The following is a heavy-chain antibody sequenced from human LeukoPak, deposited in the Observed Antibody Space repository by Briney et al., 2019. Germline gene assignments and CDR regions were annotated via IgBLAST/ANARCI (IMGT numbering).Heavy chain of an antibody. CDR3: AKGGYCSGGSCYNNWFDP. CDR2: ISGSGGST. D-gene: IGHD2-15*01. J-gene: IGHJ5*02. CDR1: GFTFSSYA. Sequence: GGSLRLSCAASGFTFSSYAMSWVRQAPGKGLEWVSAISGSGGSTYYADSVKGRFTISRDNSKNTLYLQMNSLRAEGTAVYYCAKGGYCSGGSCYNNWFDPWGQGTLVTVSS. V-gene: IGHV3-23*01.